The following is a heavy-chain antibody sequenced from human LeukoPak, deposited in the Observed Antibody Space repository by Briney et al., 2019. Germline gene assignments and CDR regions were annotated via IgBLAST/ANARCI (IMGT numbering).Heavy chain of an antibody. CDR1: GDSITSDNYY. V-gene: IGHV4-61*02. J-gene: IGHJ6*02. CDR2: ISTSGTI. CDR3: ARIIRDYGMDV. Sequence: PSETLSPTCTVSGDSITSDNYYWIWIRQPPGKGLEWIGRISTSGTINYNPSLRSRVTMSVDTSKNQFSLKLSSVTAADTAVYYCARIIRDYGMDVWGQGTTATVFS. D-gene: IGHD3-3*02.